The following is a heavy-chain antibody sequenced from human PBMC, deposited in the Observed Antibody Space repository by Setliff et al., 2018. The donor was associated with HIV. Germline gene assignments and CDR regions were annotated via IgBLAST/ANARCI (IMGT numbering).Heavy chain of an antibody. D-gene: IGHD3-10*01. Sequence: ASVKVSCKASGYTFTDYYMHWVQQAPGKGLEWMGRVDPKNGKTLYAENLRGRITITADTSTDTAYMELNSLRSEDTAMYYCATLDYYGSATYNLALHYWGQETLVTVSS. J-gene: IGHJ4*02. V-gene: IGHV1-69-2*01. CDR2: VDPKNGKT. CDR1: GYTFTDYY. CDR3: ATLDYYGSATYNLALHY.